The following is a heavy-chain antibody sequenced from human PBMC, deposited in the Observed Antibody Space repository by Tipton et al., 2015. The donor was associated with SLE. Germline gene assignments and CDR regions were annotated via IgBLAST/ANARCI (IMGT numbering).Heavy chain of an antibody. D-gene: IGHD3-3*01. CDR1: GGSISSSSYY. CDR3: ARGYDFWSGYLSYYSYYFDC. CDR2: IYYSGST. V-gene: IGHV4-39*07. Sequence: TLSLTCTVSGGSISSSSYYWGWIRQPPGKGLEWIGSIYYSGSTYYNPSLKSRVTISVDTSKNQFSLKLSSVTAADTAVYYCARGYDFWSGYLSYYSYYFDCWGRGTLVTVSS. J-gene: IGHJ4*02.